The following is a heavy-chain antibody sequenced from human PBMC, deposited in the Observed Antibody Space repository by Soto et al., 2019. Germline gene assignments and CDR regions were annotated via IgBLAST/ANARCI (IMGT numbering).Heavy chain of an antibody. V-gene: IGHV4-39*01. J-gene: IGHJ4*02. CDR3: ARIIVVITRGGGGYYFDY. CDR1: GGSISSSSYY. CDR2: IYYSGST. D-gene: IGHD3-22*01. Sequence: QLQLQESGPGLVKPSETLSLTCTVSGGSISSSSYYWGWIRQPPGKGLEWIGSIYYSGSTYYNPSLKSRVTISVDTFKNQFSLKLSSVTAADTAVYYCARIIVVITRGGGGYYFDYWGQGTLVTVSS.